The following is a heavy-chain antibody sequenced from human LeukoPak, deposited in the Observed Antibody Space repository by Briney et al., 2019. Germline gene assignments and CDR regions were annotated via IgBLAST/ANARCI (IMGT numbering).Heavy chain of an antibody. Sequence: PSETLSLTCTVSGGSISSGGYSWSWIRQHPGKGLEWIGYIYYSGSTYYNPSLRSRVTISVDTSKNQFSLKLSSVTAADTAVYYCARPRYYYDSSGYYLYYFDYWGQGTLVTVSS. CDR3: ARPRYYYDSSGYYLYYFDY. CDR1: GGSISSGGYS. J-gene: IGHJ4*02. D-gene: IGHD3-22*01. CDR2: IYYSGST. V-gene: IGHV4-31*03.